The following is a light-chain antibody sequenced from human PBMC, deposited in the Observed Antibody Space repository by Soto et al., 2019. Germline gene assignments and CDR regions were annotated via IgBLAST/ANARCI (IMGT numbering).Light chain of an antibody. CDR2: VAS. V-gene: IGKV3-20*01. J-gene: IGKJ1*01. CDR1: QSVSNNY. Sequence: EIVLTQSPGTLSLSPGERATVSCRSSQSVSNNYLAWYQQKPGQPPRLLIYVASSRATGVPDRFSGSGSGTDFTLTISRLEPEDFVVYYCQQYGSSVWTFGQGTKVDIK. CDR3: QQYGSSVWT.